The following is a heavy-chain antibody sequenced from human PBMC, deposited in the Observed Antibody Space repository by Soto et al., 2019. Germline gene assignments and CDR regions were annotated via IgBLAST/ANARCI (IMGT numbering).Heavy chain of an antibody. D-gene: IGHD3-16*02. CDR1: GFSLSNARMG. CDR2: IFSNDEK. Sequence: QVTLKESGPVLVKPTETLTLTCTVSGFSLSNARMGVSWILQPPGKALKWLAHIFSNDEKSYTTSLKSRLTSSKDTSKSQVVLTMTNIDPVDTATYYCARTRYYDYSWGSYSSDAFDIWGQGTMVTVSS. J-gene: IGHJ3*02. CDR3: ARTRYYDYSWGSYSSDAFDI. V-gene: IGHV2-26*01.